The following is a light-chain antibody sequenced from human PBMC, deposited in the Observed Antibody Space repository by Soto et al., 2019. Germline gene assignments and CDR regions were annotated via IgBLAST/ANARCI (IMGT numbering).Light chain of an antibody. CDR3: QQTYSNPRT. CDR1: QSISIY. Sequence: DIQMTQYPASLSASVGDRVTITCRTSQSISIYLNWYQQIPGKAPKLLIYASSNLHTGVPSRFSGSASGTDFTLTISRLQPEDSATYYCQQTYSNPRTFGQGSQVDVK. CDR2: ASS. V-gene: IGKV1-39*01. J-gene: IGKJ1*01.